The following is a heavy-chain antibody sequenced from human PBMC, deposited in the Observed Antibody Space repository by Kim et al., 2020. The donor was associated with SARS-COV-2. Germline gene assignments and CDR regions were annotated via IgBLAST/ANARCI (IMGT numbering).Heavy chain of an antibody. Sequence: KSRVTRSVDTSKNQYSLKLSSVTAADTAVYYCARVGCSNGVCNGGDWFDPWGQGTLVTVSS. CDR3: ARVGCSNGVCNGGDWFDP. J-gene: IGHJ5*02. V-gene: IGHV4-31*02. D-gene: IGHD2-8*01.